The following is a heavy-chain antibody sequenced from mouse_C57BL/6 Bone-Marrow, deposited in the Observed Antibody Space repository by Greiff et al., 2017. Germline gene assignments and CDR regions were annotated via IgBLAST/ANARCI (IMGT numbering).Heavy chain of an antibody. J-gene: IGHJ2*01. CDR2: ISSGGSYT. CDR1: GFTFSSSC. Sequence: EVQLVESGGDLVKPGGSLKLSCAASGFTFSSSCMSWVRQTPDKRLEWVATISSGGSYTYYPDSVKGRFTISRDNAKNTLYLHMRILKSEDTAMYYCAREGFDYWGQGTTLTVSS. V-gene: IGHV5-6*01. CDR3: AREGFDY.